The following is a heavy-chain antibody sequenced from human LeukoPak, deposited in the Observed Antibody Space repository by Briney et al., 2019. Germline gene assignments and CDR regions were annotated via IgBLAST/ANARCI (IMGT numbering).Heavy chain of an antibody. Sequence: SETLSLTCTVSGGSVSSGSYYWSWTRQPPGKGLEWIGYIYYSGSTNYNPSLKSRVTISVDTSKNQFSLKLSSVTAADTAVYYCAGNLRGGIDYWGQGNLVTVSS. J-gene: IGHJ4*02. V-gene: IGHV4-61*01. CDR1: GGSVSSGSYY. D-gene: IGHD3-10*01. CDR3: AGNLRGGIDY. CDR2: IYYSGST.